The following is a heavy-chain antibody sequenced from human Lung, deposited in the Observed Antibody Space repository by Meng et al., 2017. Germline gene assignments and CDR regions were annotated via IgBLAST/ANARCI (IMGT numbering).Heavy chain of an antibody. CDR3: ARGPTTMAHDFDY. CDR2: INHSGST. V-gene: IGHV4-34*01. CDR1: GGSVRYYY. J-gene: IGHJ4*02. D-gene: IGHD4-11*01. Sequence: QVTLQQWGQGLLKPSEPLSLTCVVSGGSVRYYYWSWIRQPPGKGLEWIGEINHSGSTNYNPSLESRATISVDTSQNNLSLKLSSVTAADSAVYYCARGPTTMAHDFDYWGQGTLVTVSS.